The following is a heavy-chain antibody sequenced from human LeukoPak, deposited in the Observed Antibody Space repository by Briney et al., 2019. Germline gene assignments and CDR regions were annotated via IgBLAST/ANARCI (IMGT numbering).Heavy chain of an antibody. D-gene: IGHD3-9*01. V-gene: IGHV4-59*01. CDR1: GGSISSYY. CDR3: ASMYYDILTGDYRGGFDY. Sequence: SETLSLTCTVSGGSISSYYWSWIRHPPGKGLEWIGYIYYSGSTNYNPSLKSRVTMSADTSKNQFSLKLSSVTAADTAVYYCASMYYDILTGDYRGGFDYWGQGTLVTVSS. J-gene: IGHJ4*02. CDR2: IYYSGST.